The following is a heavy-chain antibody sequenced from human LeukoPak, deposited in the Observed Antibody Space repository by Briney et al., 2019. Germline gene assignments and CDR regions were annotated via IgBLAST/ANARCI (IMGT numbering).Heavy chain of an antibody. Sequence: PGRSLRLSCAASGFTFSSYAMHWVRQAPGKGLEWVAVISYDGSNKYYADSVKGRFTISRDNSKNTLYLQMNSLRAEDTAVYYCASLHYYDSSGYPRTFDYWGQGILVTVSS. CDR3: ASLHYYDSSGYPRTFDY. CDR1: GFTFSSYA. D-gene: IGHD3-22*01. V-gene: IGHV3-30*04. J-gene: IGHJ4*02. CDR2: ISYDGSNK.